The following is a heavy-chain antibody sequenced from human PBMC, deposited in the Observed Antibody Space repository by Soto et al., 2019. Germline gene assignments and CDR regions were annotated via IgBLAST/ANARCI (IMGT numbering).Heavy chain of an antibody. Sequence: QITLKESGPTLVKPTQTLTLTCTFSGFSLSTSGVGVGWIRQPPGKALEWLALIYWDDDKRDSPSLTSRLTITKATSKDQVVLTMTNMDPVDTATYYCAHVLVVVANYGMDVWGQGTTVTVSS. D-gene: IGHD2-15*01. CDR3: AHVLVVVANYGMDV. CDR2: IYWDDDK. CDR1: GFSLSTSGVG. J-gene: IGHJ6*02. V-gene: IGHV2-5*02.